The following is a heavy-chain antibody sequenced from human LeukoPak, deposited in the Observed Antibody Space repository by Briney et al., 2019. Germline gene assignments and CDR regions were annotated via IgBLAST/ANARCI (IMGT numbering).Heavy chain of an antibody. CDR1: GGSFSGYY. CDR3: ASSGGRGAFDI. V-gene: IGHV4-34*01. CDR2: INHSGST. Sequence: SETLSLTCAVYGGSFSGYYWSWIRQPPGKGLEWIGEINHSGSTNYNPSLRSRVTISVDTSKNQFSLKLSSVTAADTAVYYCASSGGRGAFDIWGQGTMVTVSS. D-gene: IGHD6-19*01. J-gene: IGHJ3*02.